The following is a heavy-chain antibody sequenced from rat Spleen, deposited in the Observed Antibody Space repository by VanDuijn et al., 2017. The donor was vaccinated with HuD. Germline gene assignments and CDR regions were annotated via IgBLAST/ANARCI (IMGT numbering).Heavy chain of an antibody. CDR2: ISYDGGST. D-gene: IGHD1-9*01. CDR3: TTGGTYYGYTYVMDA. Sequence: EVQLAESGGGLVQPGRSLKLSCAASGFTFSDYYMAWVRQAPTKGLEWVASISYDGGSTYYRDSVKGRFTISRDNAKSSLYLQMDSLRSEDTATYYCTTGGTYYGYTYVMDAWGQGASVTVSS. V-gene: IGHV5-20*01. J-gene: IGHJ4*01. CDR1: GFTFSDYY.